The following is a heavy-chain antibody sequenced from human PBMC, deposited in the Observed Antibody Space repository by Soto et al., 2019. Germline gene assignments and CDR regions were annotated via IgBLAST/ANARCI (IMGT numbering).Heavy chain of an antibody. D-gene: IGHD2-21*01. J-gene: IGHJ4*02. CDR2: TYHSGNP. V-gene: IGHV4-30-2*02. CDR3: VTRPPGVWRGVFDY. Sequence: SETLSLTCDVSGDTISTGGYTWAWIRQPPGKALEWIGHTYHSGNPYCNPSLESRVTISLDTSKNQFSLKLNSVTAADTAVYYCVTRPPGVWRGVFDYWSQGTLVTVSS. CDR1: GDTISTGGYT.